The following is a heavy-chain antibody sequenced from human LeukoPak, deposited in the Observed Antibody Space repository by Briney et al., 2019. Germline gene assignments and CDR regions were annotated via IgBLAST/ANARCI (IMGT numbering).Heavy chain of an antibody. V-gene: IGHV5-51*01. CDR2: IYPADSDT. CDR1: GYRFSSYW. Sequence: GESLKISCKGSGYRFSSYWIGWVRQMPGEGLEWMGIIYPADSDTRYSPSFQGQVTISADKSISTAYLQWSSLQASDTAMYYCATYGDSRTEDYWGQGTLVTVSS. D-gene: IGHD6-13*01. CDR3: ATYGDSRTEDY. J-gene: IGHJ4*02.